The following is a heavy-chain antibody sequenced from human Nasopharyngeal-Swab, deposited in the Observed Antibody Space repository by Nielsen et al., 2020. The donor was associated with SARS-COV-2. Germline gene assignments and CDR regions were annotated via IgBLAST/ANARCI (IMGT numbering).Heavy chain of an antibody. Sequence: SETLSLTCAVYGGSFSGYYWSWIRQPPGKGLKWIGEINHSGSTNYNPSLKSRVTISVDTSKNQFSLKLSSVTAADTAVYYCAGSPRQPPARGWYFDLWGRGTLVTVSS. J-gene: IGHJ2*01. D-gene: IGHD2-2*01. CDR2: INHSGST. V-gene: IGHV4-34*01. CDR3: AGSPRQPPARGWYFDL. CDR1: GGSFSGYY.